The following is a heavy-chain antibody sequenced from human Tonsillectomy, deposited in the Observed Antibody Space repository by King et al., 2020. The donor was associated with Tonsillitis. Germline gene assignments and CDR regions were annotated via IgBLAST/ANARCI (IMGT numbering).Heavy chain of an antibody. Sequence: VQLVESGGILVQPGGSLRLSCAASGFTFDDYTLHWVRQAPGKGLEWVSLITRDGGRTYYADSVKGRFTISRDNSKNSLYLQMNSLRTEDIALYYCAKEAYYYGAGSHGRDVWGQGTTVTGSS. J-gene: IGHJ6*02. CDR2: ITRDGGRT. V-gene: IGHV3-43*01. CDR1: GFTFDDYT. CDR3: AKEAYYYGAGSHGRDV. D-gene: IGHD3-10*01.